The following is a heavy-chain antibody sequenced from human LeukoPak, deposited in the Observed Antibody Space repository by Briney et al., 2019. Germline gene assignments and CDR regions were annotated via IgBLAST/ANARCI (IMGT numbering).Heavy chain of an antibody. Sequence: PGRSLRLSCAASGFTFSSYGMNWVRQAPGKGLEWVSSISSSSSYIYYADSVKGRFTISRDNAKNSLYLQMNSLRAEDTAVYYCARSIDYGEAYYGMDVWGQGTTVTVSS. J-gene: IGHJ6*02. CDR3: ARSIDYGEAYYGMDV. CDR1: GFTFSSYG. V-gene: IGHV3-21*01. D-gene: IGHD4-17*01. CDR2: ISSSSSYI.